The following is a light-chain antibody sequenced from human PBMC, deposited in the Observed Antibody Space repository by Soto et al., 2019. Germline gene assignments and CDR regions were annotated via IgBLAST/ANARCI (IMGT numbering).Light chain of an antibody. V-gene: IGLV1-40*01. Sequence: QAVVTQPPSLSGAPGQRVTISCTGSRSNIGAGYDVHWYQHLPGTAPKVLIFDNSNRPSGVPDRFCGSKSGTSASLAITGLQAEDEAFHYCHSYDVSLRGPAFGGGTKLTVL. CDR3: HSYDVSLRGPA. J-gene: IGLJ2*01. CDR1: RSNIGAGYD. CDR2: DNS.